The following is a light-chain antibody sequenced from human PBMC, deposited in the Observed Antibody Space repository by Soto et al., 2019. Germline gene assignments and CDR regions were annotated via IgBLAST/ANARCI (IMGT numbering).Light chain of an antibody. CDR3: SSYAGSNNVV. V-gene: IGLV2-8*01. Sequence: QSALTQPPSASGSPGQSVTISCTGTSSDVGGYNFVSWYQQYPGKAPKLMISEVSTRPSGVPDRFSGSKSGNTASLTVSGLQAEDEADYYCSSYAGSNNVVFGGGTKLTVL. CDR1: SSDVGGYNF. J-gene: IGLJ2*01. CDR2: EVS.